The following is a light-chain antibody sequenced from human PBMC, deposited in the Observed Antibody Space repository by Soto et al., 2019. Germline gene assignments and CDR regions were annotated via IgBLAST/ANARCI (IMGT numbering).Light chain of an antibody. J-gene: IGKJ4*01. CDR3: QQRSSWPLT. CDR1: QSVSSY. Sequence: NVLTPSPPPLSVSPLARSTLYFGASQSVSSYLAWYQQKPGQAPRLLIYDASNRATGIPARFSGSGSGTDFTLTISSLEPEDFAVYYCQQRSSWPLTFGGGTKVDIK. V-gene: IGKV3-11*01. CDR2: DAS.